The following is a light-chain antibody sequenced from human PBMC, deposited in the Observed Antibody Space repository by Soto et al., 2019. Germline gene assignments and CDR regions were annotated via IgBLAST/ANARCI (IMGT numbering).Light chain of an antibody. CDR3: SSYTTSPSLVI. CDR1: SSDVGGYTY. CDR2: DVS. J-gene: IGLJ2*01. V-gene: IGLV2-14*03. Sequence: QSALTQPASVSGSPGQSITISCTGTSSDVGGYTYVSWYQHHPGKAPKLMIYDVSNRPSGVSDRFSGSKSGNTASLTISGLQAEDEADYYGSSYTTSPSLVIFGGGTKVTVL.